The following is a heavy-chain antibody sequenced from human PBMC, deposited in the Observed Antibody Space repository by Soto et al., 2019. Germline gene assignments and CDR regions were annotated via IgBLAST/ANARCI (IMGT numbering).Heavy chain of an antibody. CDR2: ISYDGNNK. D-gene: IGHD1-20*01. CDR3: ASAGVRDITRAWSLLDY. J-gene: IGHJ4*02. Sequence: GGSLRLSCAASGFTYSTYTMHWVRQAPGKGLEWVAVISYDGNNKFYADSVKGRFTISRDNSKNTLYLQMNSLRAEDTAVYYCASAGVRDITRAWSLLDYWGQGTLVTVSS. CDR1: GFTYSTYT. V-gene: IGHV3-30-3*01.